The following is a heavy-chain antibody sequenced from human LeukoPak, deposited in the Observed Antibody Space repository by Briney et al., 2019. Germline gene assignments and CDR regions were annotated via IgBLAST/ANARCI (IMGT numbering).Heavy chain of an antibody. Sequence: GESLKISFKSSGYTFSIYWIGWVRQMPGKGLGLMGIIYPGDSDTRYSPSFPGQVTISDDKSINTAYLQWSSLKASDTAMYYSARHGYSGYGIDYWGQGTLVTVSS. CDR2: IYPGDSDT. CDR3: ARHGYSGYGIDY. D-gene: IGHD5-12*01. J-gene: IGHJ4*02. V-gene: IGHV5-51*01. CDR1: GYTFSIYW.